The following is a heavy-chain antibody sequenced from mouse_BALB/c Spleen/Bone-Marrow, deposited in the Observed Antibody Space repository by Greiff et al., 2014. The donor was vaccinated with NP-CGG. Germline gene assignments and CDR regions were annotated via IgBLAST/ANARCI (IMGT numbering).Heavy chain of an antibody. J-gene: IGHJ1*01. CDR2: IWAGGST. V-gene: IGHV2-9*02. CDR1: GVLLTSYG. CDR3: ARVYLWYFDV. D-gene: IGHD2-3*01. Sequence: QVQLKGSGTGLGAPSQSLSITFTVSGVLLTSYGVHWGCPPPGKGLEWLGVIWAGGSTNYNSALMSRLSISKDNSKSQVFLKMNSLQTDDTAMYYCARVYLWYFDVWGAGTTVTVSS.